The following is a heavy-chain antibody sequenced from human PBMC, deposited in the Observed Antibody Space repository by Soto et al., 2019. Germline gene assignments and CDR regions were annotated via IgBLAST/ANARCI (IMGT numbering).Heavy chain of an antibody. D-gene: IGHD3-16*02. V-gene: IGHV4-59*01. CDR2: IYYSGST. CDR1: GGSISSYY. CDR3: ARSLRQYYYYYYMDV. J-gene: IGHJ6*03. Sequence: QVQLQESGPGLVKPSETLSLTCTVSGGSISSYYWSWIRQPPGKGLEWIGYIYYSGSTNYNPSLKSRVTISLDTSKNQFSLKLSSVTAADTAVYYCARSLRQYYYYYYMDVWGKGTTVTVSS.